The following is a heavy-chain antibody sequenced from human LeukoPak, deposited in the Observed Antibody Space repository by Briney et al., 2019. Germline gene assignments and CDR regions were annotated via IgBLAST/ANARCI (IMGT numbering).Heavy chain of an antibody. CDR2: IYYSGST. V-gene: IGHV4-59*08. CDR3: ARGYCSSTSCPYYYYYGMDV. D-gene: IGHD2-2*01. J-gene: IGHJ6*02. CDR1: GGSISSYY. Sequence: SETLSLTCTVSGGSISSYYWSWIRQPPGKGLEWIGYIYYSGSTNYNPSLKSRVTISVDTSKNQFSLKLSSVTAADTAVYYCARGYCSSTSCPYYYYYGMDVWGQGTTVTVSS.